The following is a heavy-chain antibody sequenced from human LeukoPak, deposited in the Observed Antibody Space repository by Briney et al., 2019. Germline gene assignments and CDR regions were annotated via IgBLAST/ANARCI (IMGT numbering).Heavy chain of an antibody. V-gene: IGHV3-30*02. CDR2: IRFGGTTK. Sequence: SGKSLRLSCASSGFPFSSYGMNWVRQAPGKGLEWVAFIRFGGTTKYYADSVKGRFTVSRDDTKNTVFLQMNSLRYEDTAVYYCACTHSSPPVWGQGTPVTVSS. D-gene: IGHD3-22*01. J-gene: IGHJ4*02. CDR3: ACTHSSPPV. CDR1: GFPFSSYG.